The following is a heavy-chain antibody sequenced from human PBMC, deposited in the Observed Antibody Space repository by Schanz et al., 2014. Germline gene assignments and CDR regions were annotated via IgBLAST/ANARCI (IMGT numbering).Heavy chain of an antibody. CDR1: GFTFSSYS. J-gene: IGHJ4*02. CDR3: ARDRRNADLDY. D-gene: IGHD1-1*01. Sequence: EVQLVESGGGLVQPGGSLRLSCAASGFTFSSYSMNWVRQAPGKGLEWVANIKKDGSEKYYVDSVKGRFTISRDNAKNSLFLQMNSLRAEDTALYYCARDRRNADLDYWGQGTLVTASS. CDR2: IKKDGSEK. V-gene: IGHV3-7*01.